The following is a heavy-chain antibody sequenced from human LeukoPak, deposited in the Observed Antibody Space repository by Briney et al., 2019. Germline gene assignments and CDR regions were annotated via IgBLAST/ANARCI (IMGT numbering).Heavy chain of an antibody. J-gene: IGHJ4*02. CDR3: ARESDSYGPPGY. V-gene: IGHV3-7*03. Sequence: GGSLRLSCAASGFTFRIYWMTWVRQAPGKGLEWVGNIKQDGSEKYYVDSVKGRFTISRDNAKNSLYLQMNSLRAEDTAVYYCARESDSYGPPGYWGQGTLVTVSS. CDR1: GFTFRIYW. D-gene: IGHD5-18*01. CDR2: IKQDGSEK.